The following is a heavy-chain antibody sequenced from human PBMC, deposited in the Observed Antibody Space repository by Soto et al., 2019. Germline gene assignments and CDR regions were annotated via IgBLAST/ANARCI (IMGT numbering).Heavy chain of an antibody. V-gene: IGHV1-2*02. CDR3: ARESRRGRFFSHSYGVDV. CDR2: INPNSGGT. CDR1: GYTFTGYY. J-gene: IGHJ6*02. D-gene: IGHD3-3*01. Sequence: ASVTVSCKASGYTFTGYYMHWVRQAPGQGLEWMGWINPNSGGTNYAQKFQGRVTMTRDTSISTAYMELSRLRSDDTAVYYCARESRRGRFFSHSYGVDVWGQRTSVTV.